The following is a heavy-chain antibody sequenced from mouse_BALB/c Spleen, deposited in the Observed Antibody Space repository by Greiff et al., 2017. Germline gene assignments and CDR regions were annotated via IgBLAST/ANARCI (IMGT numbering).Heavy chain of an antibody. CDR3: ARQITTVVAPDY. CDR2: IDPYDSET. J-gene: IGHJ2*01. D-gene: IGHD1-1*01. V-gene: IGHV1-59*01. Sequence: VQLQQPGAELVRPGASVKLSCKASGYTFTSYWMNWVKQRPEQGLEWIGRIDPYDSETHYNQKFKGKATLTVDTSSSTAYVDLSSLTSEDSAVYYCARQITTVVAPDYWGQGTTLTVSS. CDR1: GYTFTSYW.